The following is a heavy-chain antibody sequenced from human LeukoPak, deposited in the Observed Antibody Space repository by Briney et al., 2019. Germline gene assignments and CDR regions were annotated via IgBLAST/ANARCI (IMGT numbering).Heavy chain of an antibody. J-gene: IGHJ5*02. CDR3: ARDSVRKYSSSWYDWDWFDP. CDR2: IYTSGST. Sequence: SETLSLTCTVSGGSISSYYWSWIRQPAGKGLEWNGRIYTSGSTNYNPSLKSRVTMSVDTSKNQFSLKLSSVTAADTAVYYCARDSVRKYSSSWYDWDWFDPWGQGTLVTVSS. CDR1: GGSISSYY. V-gene: IGHV4-4*07. D-gene: IGHD6-13*01.